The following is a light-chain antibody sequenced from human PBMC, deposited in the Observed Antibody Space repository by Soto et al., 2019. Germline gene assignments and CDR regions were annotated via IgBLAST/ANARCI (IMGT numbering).Light chain of an antibody. Sequence: EIVLTQSPGTLSLSPGETATLSCRPSQTGSSSYVAWYQQKPGQAPRLLIFGATSRAPGVPDRFNGRGFATDFTLIISRLEPEDSAVYYCQQNDTSGTFGQGTKLEIK. J-gene: IGKJ2*01. V-gene: IGKV3-20*01. CDR1: QTGSSSY. CDR3: QQNDTSGT. CDR2: GAT.